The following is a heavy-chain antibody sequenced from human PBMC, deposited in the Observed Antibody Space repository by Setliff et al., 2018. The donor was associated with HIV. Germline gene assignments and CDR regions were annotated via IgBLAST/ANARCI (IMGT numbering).Heavy chain of an antibody. Sequence: SETLSLTCTVSGGSISSHQWNWMRQPPGKGLEWIGHIYTSGKTHYSPSLKSRITISADTSKNQLSLNLSSVTAADTAVYYCARAAYSGTYLWEPATDLWGRGTRVTVSS. CDR2: IYTSGKT. J-gene: IGHJ2*01. CDR1: GGSISSHQ. D-gene: IGHD1-26*01. V-gene: IGHV4-4*08. CDR3: ARAAYSGTYLWEPATDL.